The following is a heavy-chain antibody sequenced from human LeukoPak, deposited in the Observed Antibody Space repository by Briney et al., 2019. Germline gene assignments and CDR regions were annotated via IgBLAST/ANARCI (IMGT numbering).Heavy chain of an antibody. V-gene: IGHV3-23*01. D-gene: IGHD2-21*01. CDR1: GFTFSSYA. CDR2: ISKSDGST. CDR3: ARGALIPDF. J-gene: IGHJ4*02. Sequence: PGGSLRLSCAVSGFTFSSYAMTWVRQAPGKGLAWVSSISKSDGSTYYADSVKGRFTISRDNSKNTVYLHMDSLRVEDTAIYYCARGALIPDFRGQGTLVTVSS.